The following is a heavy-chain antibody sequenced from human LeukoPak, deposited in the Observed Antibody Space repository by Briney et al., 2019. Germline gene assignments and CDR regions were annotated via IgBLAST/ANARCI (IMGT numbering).Heavy chain of an antibody. V-gene: IGHV1-18*01. CDR3: ARLRNDYYDSSGYYPYFDY. D-gene: IGHD3-22*01. CDR1: GYTFTSYG. CDR2: ISAYSGNT. Sequence: ASVKVSCKASGYTFTSYGISWVRQAPGQGLEWMGWISAYSGNTNYAQKLQGRVTMTADTSTSTAYMELRSLRSDDTAVYYCARLRNDYYDSSGYYPYFDYWGQGTLVTVSS. J-gene: IGHJ4*02.